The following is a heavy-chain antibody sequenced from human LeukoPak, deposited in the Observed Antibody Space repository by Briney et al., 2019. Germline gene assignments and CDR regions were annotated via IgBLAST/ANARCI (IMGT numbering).Heavy chain of an antibody. V-gene: IGHV4-59*01. CDR2: IYYSGST. Sequence: SETLSLTCAVYGGSFSGYYWSWIRQPPGKGLEWIGYIYYSGSTNYNPSLKSRVTISVDTSKNQFSLKLSSVTAADTAVYYCARGWMVRGVISYYYMDVWGKGTTVTVSS. D-gene: IGHD3-10*01. J-gene: IGHJ6*03. CDR1: GGSFSGYY. CDR3: ARGWMVRGVISYYYMDV.